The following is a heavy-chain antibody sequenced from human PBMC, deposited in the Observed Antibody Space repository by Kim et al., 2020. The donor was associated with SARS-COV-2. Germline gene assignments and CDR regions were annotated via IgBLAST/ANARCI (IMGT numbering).Heavy chain of an antibody. V-gene: IGHV3-48*02. CDR3: ARGQGGGTTHFDF. J-gene: IGHJ4*02. Sequence: GESLRLSCVASGFTFSSYTMNWVRQAPGKGLEWISYIDTTSNYIIYADSVRGRFTFSRDNTKNSLFLQMNSLGDDDTAIYYCARGQGGGTTHFDFWGQGTLVTVSS. CDR2: IDTTSNYI. CDR1: GFTFSSYT. D-gene: IGHD1-7*01.